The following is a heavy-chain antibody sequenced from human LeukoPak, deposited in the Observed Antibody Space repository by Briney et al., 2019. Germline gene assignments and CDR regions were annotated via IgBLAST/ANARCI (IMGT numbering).Heavy chain of an antibody. V-gene: IGHV1-46*01. CDR1: GYTFTSYY. CDR3: ARGQNKCLGH. D-gene: IGHD2/OR15-2a*01. Sequence: ASVKVSCKASGYTFTSYYMHWVRQAPGQGLEWMGIINPSGGSTTYAQRFQGRVTMTRDTSTSTVHMELSSLRSEDTAVYYCARGQNKCLGHWGQGTLVTVSS. CDR2: INPSGGST. J-gene: IGHJ4*02.